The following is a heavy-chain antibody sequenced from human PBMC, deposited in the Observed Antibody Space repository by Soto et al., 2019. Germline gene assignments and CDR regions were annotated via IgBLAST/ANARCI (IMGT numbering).Heavy chain of an antibody. J-gene: IGHJ4*02. CDR3: ARHEYYGSGSQVFDY. CDR1: GGSISSGGYS. D-gene: IGHD3-10*01. CDR2: MYHSGST. V-gene: IGHV4-30-2*01. Sequence: PSETLSLTCAVSGGSISSGGYSWSWIRQPPGKGLEWIGYMYHSGSTYYNPSLKSRVTISIDRSKNQFSLKLSSVTAADTAVYYCARHEYYGSGSQVFDYWGQGTLVTVSS.